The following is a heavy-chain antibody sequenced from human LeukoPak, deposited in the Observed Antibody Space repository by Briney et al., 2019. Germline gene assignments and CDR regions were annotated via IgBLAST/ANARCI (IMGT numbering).Heavy chain of an antibody. CDR1: GGSISSYY. Sequence: VKPSETLSLTCTVSGGSISSYYWSWIRQPPGKGLEWIGYIYYSGSTNYNPSLKSRVTISVDTSKNQFSLKLSSVTAADTAVYYCAREPCGGDCYSGYFDYWGPGTLVTVSS. J-gene: IGHJ4*02. D-gene: IGHD2-21*02. CDR3: AREPCGGDCYSGYFDY. V-gene: IGHV4-59*01. CDR2: IYYSGST.